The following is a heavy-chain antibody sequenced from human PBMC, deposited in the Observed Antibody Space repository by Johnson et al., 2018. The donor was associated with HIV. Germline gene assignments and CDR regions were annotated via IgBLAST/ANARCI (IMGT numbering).Heavy chain of an antibody. J-gene: IGHJ3*02. CDR3: ASEYSYGSHDAFDI. CDR1: GFTFSSYA. V-gene: IGHV3-30-3*01. CDR2: ISYDGSTK. Sequence: QVQVLESGGGVVQPGGSLRLSCAASGFTFSSYAMHWVRQAPGKGLEWVAVISYDGSTKYYADSVKGRFTISRDNSKNTLYLKMNSLRAEDTAVYYCASEYSYGSHDAFDIWGQGTMVTVSS. D-gene: IGHD5-18*01.